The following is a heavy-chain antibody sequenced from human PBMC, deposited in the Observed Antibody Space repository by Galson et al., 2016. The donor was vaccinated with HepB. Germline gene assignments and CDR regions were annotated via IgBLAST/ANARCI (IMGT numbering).Heavy chain of an antibody. CDR2: IKPDGSEK. D-gene: IGHD5-24*01. V-gene: IGHV3-7*01. CDR3: ARRQMYTMSAFDY. J-gene: IGHJ4*02. Sequence: SLRLSCAASGFTFSTYWMSWVRQAPGKGLEWVANIKPDGSEKYYADSVKGRFTISRDTAKSSLYLQMDSLRAEDTAVYYCARRQMYTMSAFDYWGQGTLVTFTS. CDR1: GFTFSTYW.